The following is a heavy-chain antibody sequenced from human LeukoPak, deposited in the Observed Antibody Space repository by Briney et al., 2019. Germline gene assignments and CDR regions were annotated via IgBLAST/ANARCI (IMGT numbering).Heavy chain of an antibody. V-gene: IGHV4-39*02. CDR3: AREVEYYVSSGYRPHVFDI. Sequence: SETLSLTCTVSGGSIISSNHYWGWPRQPPGKGLEWFGSITYSGGTAYNPSLRSRVTISVDTSKNQFSLKVNSVTAADTAVYYCAREVEYYVSSGYRPHVFDIWGQGTLVTVSS. CDR1: GGSIISSNHY. D-gene: IGHD3-22*01. CDR2: ITYSGGT. J-gene: IGHJ3*02.